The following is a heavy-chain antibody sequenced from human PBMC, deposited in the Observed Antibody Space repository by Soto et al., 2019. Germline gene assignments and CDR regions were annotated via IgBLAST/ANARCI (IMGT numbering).Heavy chain of an antibody. CDR3: ANDLAIAAAGFYYYGMDV. CDR1: GVTFSSYA. D-gene: IGHD6-13*01. CDR2: IIPIFGTA. V-gene: IGHV1-69*13. Sequence: GASVKVSCKACGVTFSSYAISWVRQAPGQGLEWMGGIIPIFGTANYAQKFQGRVTITADESKNTLYLQMNSLRAEDTAVYYCANDLAIAAAGFYYYGMDVWGQGTTVTVSS. J-gene: IGHJ6*02.